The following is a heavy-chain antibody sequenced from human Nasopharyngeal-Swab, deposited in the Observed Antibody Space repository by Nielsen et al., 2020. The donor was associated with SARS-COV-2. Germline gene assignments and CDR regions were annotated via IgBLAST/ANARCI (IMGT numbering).Heavy chain of an antibody. V-gene: IGHV1-3*01. D-gene: IGHD3-9*01. Sequence: ASVKASCKASGYTFTSYAMHWVRQAPGQRLECMGWINAGNGNTKYSQKFQGRVTITRDTSASTAYMELSSLRSEDTAVYYCARALWVGYDILTGYYGGAYYYYYMDVWGKGTTVTVSS. CDR1: GYTFTSYA. J-gene: IGHJ6*03. CDR3: ARALWVGYDILTGYYGGAYYYYYMDV. CDR2: INAGNGNT.